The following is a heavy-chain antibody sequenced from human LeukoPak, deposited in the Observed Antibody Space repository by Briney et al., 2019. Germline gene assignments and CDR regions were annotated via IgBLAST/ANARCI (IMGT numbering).Heavy chain of an antibody. D-gene: IGHD6-13*01. CDR1: GGSISSYY. CDR2: IYYSGST. J-gene: IGHJ4*02. Sequence: SETLSLTCTVSGGSISSYYWSWIRQPPGKGLEWIGYIYYSGSTNYNPSLKGRVTISVDTSKNQFSLKLSSVTAADTAVYYCAREIPDSSSWFTDYWGQGTLVTVSS. V-gene: IGHV4-59*01. CDR3: AREIPDSSSWFTDY.